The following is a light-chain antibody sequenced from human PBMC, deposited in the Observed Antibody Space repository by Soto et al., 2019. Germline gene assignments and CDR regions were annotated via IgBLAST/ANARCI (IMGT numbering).Light chain of an antibody. CDR3: QEYNGTPRT. J-gene: IGKJ1*01. CDR2: EAS. V-gene: IGKV1-27*01. Sequence: DIQVTQSPSSLSASVGDRVTITCRASQDISGHLAWYQQKPGKVPKLLIYEASTLQSRVPSRFSASGSGTDFTLTISSLQPEDVATSYCQEYNGTPRTFGQGTKVQLK. CDR1: QDISGH.